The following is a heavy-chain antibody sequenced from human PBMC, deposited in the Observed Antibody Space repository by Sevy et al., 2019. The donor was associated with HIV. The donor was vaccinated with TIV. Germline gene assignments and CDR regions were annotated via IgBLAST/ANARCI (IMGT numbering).Heavy chain of an antibody. V-gene: IGHV3-74*01. CDR1: GFTFSRKW. CDR3: ATGGSGGSFYDY. D-gene: IGHD1-26*01. J-gene: IGHJ4*02. CDR2: IESNGKT. Sequence: GGSLRLSCVASGFTFSRKWMHWVRQAPGKGLVWVSQIESNGKTTYADSVRGRVNISRDNAKNTLYLRMNSLRAEDTAQYHCATGGSGGSFYDYWGQGTPVTVSS.